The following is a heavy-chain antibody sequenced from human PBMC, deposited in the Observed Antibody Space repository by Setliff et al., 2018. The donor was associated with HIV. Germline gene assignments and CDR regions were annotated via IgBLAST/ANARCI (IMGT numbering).Heavy chain of an antibody. CDR3: ARGGLGVVGAIDY. CDR1: GDSISSYS. D-gene: IGHD2-15*01. Sequence: SETLSLTCTVSGDSISSYSWNWIRQSPGRGLEWIGEIIHSGGTNYNRSLKSRVTISVDTSKNQFSLNLSSVTAADTAVYYCARGGLGVVGAIDYWSQGTLVTVSS. V-gene: IGHV4-34*01. CDR2: IIHSGGT. J-gene: IGHJ4*02.